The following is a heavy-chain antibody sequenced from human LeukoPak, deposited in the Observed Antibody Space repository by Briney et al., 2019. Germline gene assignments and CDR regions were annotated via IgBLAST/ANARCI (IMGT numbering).Heavy chain of an antibody. J-gene: IGHJ4*02. Sequence: GASVKVSCKASGYTFTSYGISWVRQAPGQGLEWMGWISAYNGNTNYAQKLQGRVTMTTDTSTSTAYMELRSLRSDDTAVYYCARDFGYYGSGSYIDYWGQGTLVTVSS. CDR3: ARDFGYYGSGSYIDY. V-gene: IGHV1-18*01. D-gene: IGHD3-10*01. CDR2: ISAYNGNT. CDR1: GYTFTSYG.